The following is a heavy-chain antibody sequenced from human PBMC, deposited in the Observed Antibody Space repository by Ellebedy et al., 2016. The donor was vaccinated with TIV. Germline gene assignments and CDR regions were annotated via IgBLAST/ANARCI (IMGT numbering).Heavy chain of an antibody. CDR2: ISSSSSYI. Sequence: GESLKISXAASGFTFSSYSMNWVRQAPGKGLEWVSSISSSSSYIYYANSVKGRFTISRDNAKNSLYLQMNSLRAEDTAVYYCARGSGWYFDYWGQGTLVTVSS. D-gene: IGHD6-19*01. CDR3: ARGSGWYFDY. CDR1: GFTFSSYS. V-gene: IGHV3-21*01. J-gene: IGHJ4*02.